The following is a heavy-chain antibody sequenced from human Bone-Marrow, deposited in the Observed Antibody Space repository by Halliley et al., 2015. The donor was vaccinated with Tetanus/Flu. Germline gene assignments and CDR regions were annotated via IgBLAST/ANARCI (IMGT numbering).Heavy chain of an antibody. V-gene: IGHV3-7*01. CDR2: IRDDGSDK. CDR1: GFTFSGYW. CDR3: ARLAAAGRQAFDI. J-gene: IGHJ3*02. D-gene: IGHD6-13*01. Sequence: SLRLSCAGSGFTFSGYWMSWVRQAPGKGLEWVAKIRDDGSDKYYVDSVKGRFTISRDNAENSLFLQINSLRAEDTAVYYCARLAAAGRQAFDIWGQGTMVAVSS.